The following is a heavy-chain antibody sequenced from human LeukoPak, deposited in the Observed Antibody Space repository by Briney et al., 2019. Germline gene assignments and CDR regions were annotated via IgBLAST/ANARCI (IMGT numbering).Heavy chain of an antibody. D-gene: IGHD1-26*01. Sequence: GGSLRLSCAASGFTFSSYEMNWVRQAPGKGLEWVSYISSSGSTIYYADSVKGRFTISRDNAKNSLYLQMNSLRAEDTAVYYCARYSGSYYANDYWGQGTLVTVSS. CDR2: ISSSGSTI. V-gene: IGHV3-48*03. CDR1: GFTFSSYE. CDR3: ARYSGSYYANDY. J-gene: IGHJ4*02.